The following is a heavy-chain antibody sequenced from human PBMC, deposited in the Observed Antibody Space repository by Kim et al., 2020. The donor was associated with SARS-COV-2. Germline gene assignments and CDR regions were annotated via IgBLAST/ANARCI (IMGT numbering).Heavy chain of an antibody. CDR3: TRDVSCPGGNCYSFDY. Sequence: GGSLRLSCAASGFSFSGSGIHWVRQASEKGLEWVGRIRSKANNYATAYSASVRGRFTIDKDDSKNTAFMHIDSMKTEDTAVYYCTRDVSCPGGNCYSFDYCGHRSLVTASS. J-gene: IGHJ4*01. V-gene: IGHV3-73*01. CDR2: IRSKANNYAT. D-gene: IGHD2-15*01. CDR1: GFSFSGSG.